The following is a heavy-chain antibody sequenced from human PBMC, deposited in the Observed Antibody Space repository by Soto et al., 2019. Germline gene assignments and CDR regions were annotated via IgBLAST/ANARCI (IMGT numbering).Heavy chain of an antibody. CDR3: ARPNGSGSHGKLDY. V-gene: IGHV1-69*12. D-gene: IGHD3-10*01. CDR1: GGTFSSYA. CDR2: IIPIFGTA. J-gene: IGHJ4*02. Sequence: QVQLVQSGAEVKKPGSSVKVSCKASGGTFSSYAISWVRQAPGQGLEWMGGIIPIFGTANYAQKFQGRVTITGDESTSTDYMGLSSLRSEDMALYYCARPNGSGSHGKLDYWGQGTLVTVPS.